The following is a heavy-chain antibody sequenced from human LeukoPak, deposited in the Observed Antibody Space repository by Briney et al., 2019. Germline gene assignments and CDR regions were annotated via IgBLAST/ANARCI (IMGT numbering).Heavy chain of an antibody. CDR3: AKGYSFGDN. J-gene: IGHJ4*02. V-gene: IGHV3-23*01. D-gene: IGHD2-15*01. CDR2: ITGTGSGSSP. CDR1: GFTVSSNY. Sequence: GGSLRLSCAASGFTVSSNYMSWVRQAPGKGLEWVSTITGTGSGSSPSYADSVKGRFSISRDNSKNTLYLQMNSLRADDTGVYYCAKGYSFGDNWGQGTLVTVSS.